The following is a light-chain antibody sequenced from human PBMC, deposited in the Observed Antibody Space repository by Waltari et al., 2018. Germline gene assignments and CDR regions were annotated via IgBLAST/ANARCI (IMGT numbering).Light chain of an antibody. CDR2: EVS. CDR1: SSDVGSYNR. J-gene: IGLJ2*01. V-gene: IGLV2-18*02. Sequence: QSALTQPPSVSGSPGQSVTISCTGTSSDVGSYNRVSWYQQPPRTAPKLMIYEVSNRPSGVPERCSGSKSGNTAFLTIAGLQAEDEADYYCRSYTSSSTPVFGGGTKLTVL. CDR3: RSYTSSSTPV.